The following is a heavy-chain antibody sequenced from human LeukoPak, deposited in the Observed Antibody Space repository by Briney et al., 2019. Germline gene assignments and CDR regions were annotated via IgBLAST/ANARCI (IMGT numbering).Heavy chain of an antibody. V-gene: IGHV1-69*02. J-gene: IGHJ5*02. CDR2: IIPILGIA. D-gene: IGHD3-9*01. CDR1: GGTFSSYT. Sequence: SVKVSCKASGGTFSSYTISWARQAPGQGLEWMGRIIPILGIANYAQKFQGRVTITADKSTSTAYMELSSLRSEDTAVYYCARGTSSTPHYDILTGPRGWFDPWGQGTLVTVSS. CDR3: ARGTSSTPHYDILTGPRGWFDP.